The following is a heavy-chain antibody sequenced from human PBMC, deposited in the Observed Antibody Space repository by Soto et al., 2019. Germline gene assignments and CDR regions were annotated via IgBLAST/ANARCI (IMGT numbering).Heavy chain of an antibody. CDR3: EKDTEYPYYYDSSGYYPLFDY. D-gene: IGHD3-22*01. Sequence: GGSLSLSCAASGFTFSSYGMRWVRQAPGKCLEWCSAISGSGGSTYYADSVKGRVTISRDNSKNTLYLQMNSLRAEDTAVYYCEKDTEYPYYYDSSGYYPLFDYWGQGTLDSVSS. CDR2: ISGSGGST. J-gene: IGHJ4*02. CDR1: GFTFSSYG. V-gene: IGHV3-23*01.